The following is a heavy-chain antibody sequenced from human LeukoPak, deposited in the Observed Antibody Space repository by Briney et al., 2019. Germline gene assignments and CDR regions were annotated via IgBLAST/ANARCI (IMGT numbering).Heavy chain of an antibody. CDR2: ISSSSSTI. J-gene: IGHJ4*02. V-gene: IGHV3-48*04. D-gene: IGHD5-18*01. CDR1: GFTFSSYS. CDR3: AVGYSYGLY. Sequence: PGGSLRLSCAASGFTFSSYSMNWVRQAPGKGLEWVSYISSSSSTIYYADSVKGRFTISRDNAKNSLYLQMNSLRAEDTAVYYCAVGYSYGLYWGQGTLVTVSS.